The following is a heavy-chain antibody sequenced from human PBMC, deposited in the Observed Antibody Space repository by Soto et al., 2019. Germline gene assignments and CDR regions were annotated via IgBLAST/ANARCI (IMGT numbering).Heavy chain of an antibody. V-gene: IGHV4-59*01. CDR1: GGSISTYY. Sequence: SETLSLTCTVSGGSISTYYWSWIRQPPGKGLEWIGYIYYNGRTNYNPSLESRVTISLHTSKSPFSLKLSSVSAADTAVYYCARDGSGYDFWSGPYFFDFWGPGTLVPVSS. D-gene: IGHD3-3*01. CDR2: IYYNGRT. CDR3: ARDGSGYDFWSGPYFFDF. J-gene: IGHJ4*02.